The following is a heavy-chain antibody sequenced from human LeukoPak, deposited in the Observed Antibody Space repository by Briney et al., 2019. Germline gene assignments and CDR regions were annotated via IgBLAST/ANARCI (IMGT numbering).Heavy chain of an antibody. CDR3: AKGYYFDILSGYSSLDS. CDR1: GFTFYSYG. Sequence: GGSLRLSCAASGFTFYSYGMSWVRQAPGKGLEWVSAISGSGDSTYYADSVKGRFTISRDNSKNTLYLQMNSLRAEDTAAYYCAKGYYFDILSGYSSLDSWGQGTLVTVSS. CDR2: ISGSGDST. J-gene: IGHJ4*02. D-gene: IGHD3-9*01. V-gene: IGHV3-23*01.